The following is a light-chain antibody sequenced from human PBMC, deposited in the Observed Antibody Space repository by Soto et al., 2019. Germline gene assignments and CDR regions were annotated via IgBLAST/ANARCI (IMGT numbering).Light chain of an antibody. CDR3: QSSSTGKPWV. CDR2: ENK. CDR1: SGSIASNY. Sequence: NSMLTHPHSVSESPGKTVTISCTRSSGSIASNYVQWYQQRPGSDPTTVIYENKQRPSGVPDRFSGSIDTSTNSASHAISGLKTEDEAGNHSQSSSTGKPWVVGGGTKLTVL. V-gene: IGLV6-57*04. J-gene: IGLJ3*02.